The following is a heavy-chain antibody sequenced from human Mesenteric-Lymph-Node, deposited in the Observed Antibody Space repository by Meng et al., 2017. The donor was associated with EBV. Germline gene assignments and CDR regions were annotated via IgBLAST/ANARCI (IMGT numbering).Heavy chain of an antibody. V-gene: IGHV1-69*01. CDR1: GGIFSSYA. CDR3: TSVSGTYSPFAF. D-gene: IGHD2-21*01. J-gene: IGHJ4*02. Sequence: QGQLVRFGAGVKQPGSSVKVSCKASGGIFSSYAISWVRQAPGQGLEWMGGTIPVLGTTTYAQSFQGRVAITAADESTTTVYMEVRSLKPEDTAIYFCTSVSGTYSPFAFWGQGTLVTVSS. CDR2: TIPVLGTT.